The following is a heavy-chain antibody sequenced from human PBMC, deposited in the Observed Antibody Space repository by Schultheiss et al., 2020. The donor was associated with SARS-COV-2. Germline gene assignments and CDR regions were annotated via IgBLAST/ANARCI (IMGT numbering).Heavy chain of an antibody. CDR3: ATGGVAGYGMDV. Sequence: GGSLRLSCAASGFTFDDYAMHWVRQAPGKGLEWVSAISGSGGSTYYADSVKGRFTISRDNSKNTLYLQMNSLRAEDTAVYYCATGGVAGYGMDVWGQGTTVTVSS. CDR1: GFTFDDYA. CDR2: ISGSGGST. J-gene: IGHJ6*02. V-gene: IGHV3-23*01. D-gene: IGHD6-19*01.